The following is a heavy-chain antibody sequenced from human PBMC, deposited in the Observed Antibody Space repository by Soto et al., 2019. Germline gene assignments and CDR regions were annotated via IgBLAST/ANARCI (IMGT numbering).Heavy chain of an antibody. CDR3: ARSSLYGMDV. D-gene: IGHD1-1*01. Sequence: PSETLSLTCSVSGGSISSGYYYWIWIRQPPGKGLEWIGYIYYSGNTYYTPSLKSRLIISIDTSKNQFSLKLGSVTAADTAVYYCARSSLYGMDVWGQGTTVTVSS. V-gene: IGHV4-30-4*01. CDR2: IYYSGNT. CDR1: GGSISSGYYY. J-gene: IGHJ6*02.